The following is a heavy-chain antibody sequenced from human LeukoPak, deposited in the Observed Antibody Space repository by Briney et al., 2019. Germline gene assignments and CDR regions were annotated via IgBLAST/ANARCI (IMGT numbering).Heavy chain of an antibody. CDR2: INPNSGGT. J-gene: IGHJ4*02. CDR1: GYTFTGYY. Sequence: ASVKVSCKASGYTFTGYYMHWVRQAPGQGLEWMGWINPNSGGTNYAQKFQGRVTMTRDTSISTAYMELSRLRSDDTAVYYCARGGNYYDSSGYYPTYYFDYWGQGTLVTVSS. D-gene: IGHD3-22*01. CDR3: ARGGNYYDSSGYYPTYYFDY. V-gene: IGHV1-2*02.